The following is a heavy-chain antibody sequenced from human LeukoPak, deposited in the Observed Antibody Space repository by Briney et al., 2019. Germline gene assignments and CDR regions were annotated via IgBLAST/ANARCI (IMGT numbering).Heavy chain of an antibody. CDR2: ISYSGST. J-gene: IGHJ4*02. CDR3: ARQKGYGDLFDY. Sequence: SETLSLTCTVSGGSIRSYHWSWIRQPPGKELEWIGYISYSGSTNYNPSLKSRVTISVDTSRTQFSLRLRSVTAADTAVYYCARQKGYGDLFDYWGQGTLVTVSS. V-gene: IGHV4-59*08. D-gene: IGHD4-17*01. CDR1: GGSIRSYH.